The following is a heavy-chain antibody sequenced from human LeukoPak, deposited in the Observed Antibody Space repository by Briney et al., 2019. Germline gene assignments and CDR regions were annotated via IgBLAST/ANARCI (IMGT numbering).Heavy chain of an antibody. V-gene: IGHV3-21*01. J-gene: IGHJ4*02. CDR2: ISSSSSYI. CDR3: ARTEGTETDY. CDR1: GFTVSSNY. Sequence: GGSLRLSCAASGFTVSSNYVSWVRQAPGKGLEWVSSISSSSSYIYYTDSVKGRFTISRDNAKNSLYLQMNSLRAEDTAVYYCARTEGTETDYWGQGTLVTVSS. D-gene: IGHD1-1*01.